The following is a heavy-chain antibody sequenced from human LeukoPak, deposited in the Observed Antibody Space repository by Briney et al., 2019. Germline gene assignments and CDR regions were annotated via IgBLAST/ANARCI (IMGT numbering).Heavy chain of an antibody. Sequence: SETLSLTCTVSGGSISSGDYYWSWIRQPPGKGLEWIGYIYYSGSTYYNPSLKSRVTISVDTSKNQFSLKLSSVTAADTAVYYCARAQVLRYFDWPLGGFDPWGQGTLVTVSS. V-gene: IGHV4-30-4*01. CDR2: IYYSGST. D-gene: IGHD3-9*01. CDR1: GGSISSGDYY. CDR3: ARAQVLRYFDWPLGGFDP. J-gene: IGHJ5*02.